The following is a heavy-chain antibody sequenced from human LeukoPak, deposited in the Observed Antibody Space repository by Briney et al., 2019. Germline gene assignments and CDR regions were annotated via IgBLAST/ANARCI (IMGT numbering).Heavy chain of an antibody. D-gene: IGHD6-19*01. J-gene: IGHJ4*02. CDR2: IRYDGSNK. CDR1: GFTFSSYG. V-gene: IGHV3-30*02. Sequence: PGGSLRLSCAASGFTFSSYGMHWVRQAPGKGLEWVAFIRYDGSNKYYADSVKGRFTISRDNSKNTLYLQMNSLRAEDTAVYYCARVAVAGAPFDYWGQGTLVTVSS. CDR3: ARVAVAGAPFDY.